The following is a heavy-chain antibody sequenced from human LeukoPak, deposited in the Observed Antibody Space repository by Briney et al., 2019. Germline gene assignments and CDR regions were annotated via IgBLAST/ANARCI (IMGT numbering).Heavy chain of an antibody. CDR2: ISGSGGDT. D-gene: IGHD4-23*01. Sequence: QPGGSLRLSCAASGFTFSGYAMSWVRQAPGKGLDWVSAISGSGGDTYYADSVKGRFTISRDNSKNTLYLQMNSLRAEDTAVYYCAKDQYGGNPQYYFDYWGQGTLVTVSS. CDR3: AKDQYGGNPQYYFDY. V-gene: IGHV3-23*01. CDR1: GFTFSGYA. J-gene: IGHJ4*02.